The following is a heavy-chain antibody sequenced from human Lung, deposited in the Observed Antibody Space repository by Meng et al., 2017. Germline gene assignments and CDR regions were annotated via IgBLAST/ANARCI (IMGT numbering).Heavy chain of an antibody. CDR1: GGSFSDYY. J-gene: IGHJ4*02. CDR2: INHSGST. Sequence: VQLQQWGAGLLKPSETLSLTGDVSGGSFSDYYWSWIRQPPGKGLEWIGEINHSGSTNYNPSLESRATISVDTSQNNLSLKLSSVTAADSAVYYCARGPTTMAHDFDYWGQGTLVTVSS. CDR3: ARGPTTMAHDFDY. D-gene: IGHD4-11*01. V-gene: IGHV4-34*01.